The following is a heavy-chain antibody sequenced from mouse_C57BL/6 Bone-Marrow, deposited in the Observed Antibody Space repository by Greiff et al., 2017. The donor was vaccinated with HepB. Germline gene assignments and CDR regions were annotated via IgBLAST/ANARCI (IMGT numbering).Heavy chain of an antibody. D-gene: IGHD1-1*01. Sequence: QVQLQQPGAELVRPGTSVKLSCKASGYTFTSYWMHWVKQRPGQGLEWIGVIDPSDSYTNYNQKFKGKATLTVDTSSSTAYMQLSSLTSEDSAVYYCARRITTVGYFDVWGTGTTVTVSS. CDR3: ARRITTVGYFDV. CDR1: GYTFTSYW. J-gene: IGHJ1*03. V-gene: IGHV1-59*01. CDR2: IDPSDSYT.